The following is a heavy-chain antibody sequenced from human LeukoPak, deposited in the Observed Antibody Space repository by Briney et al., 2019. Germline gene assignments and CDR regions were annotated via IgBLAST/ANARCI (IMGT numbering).Heavy chain of an antibody. V-gene: IGHV3-53*01. Sequence: GGSLRLSCAASGFTVSSNYMSWVRQAPGKGLEWVSVIYSGGSTYYADSGKGRFTISRDNSKNTLYLQMNSLKTEDTAVYYCTRLFGSGSYGWGQGTLVTVSS. J-gene: IGHJ4*02. D-gene: IGHD3-10*01. CDR1: GFTVSSNY. CDR2: IYSGGST. CDR3: TRLFGSGSYG.